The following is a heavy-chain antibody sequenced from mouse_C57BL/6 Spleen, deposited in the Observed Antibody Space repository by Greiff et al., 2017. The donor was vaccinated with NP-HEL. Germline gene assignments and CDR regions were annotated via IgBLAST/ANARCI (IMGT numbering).Heavy chain of an antibody. J-gene: IGHJ4*01. D-gene: IGHD1-1*01. V-gene: IGHV1-72*01. CDR1: GYTFTSYW. CDR2: IDPNSGGT. CDR3: ASPRDYGSSDYYAMDY. Sequence: QVQLQQSGAELVKPGASVKLSCKASGYTFTSYWMHWVKQRPGRGLEWIGRIDPNSGGTKYNEKFKSKATLTVDKPSSTAYMQLSSLTSEDSAVYYCASPRDYGSSDYYAMDYWGQGTSVTVSS.